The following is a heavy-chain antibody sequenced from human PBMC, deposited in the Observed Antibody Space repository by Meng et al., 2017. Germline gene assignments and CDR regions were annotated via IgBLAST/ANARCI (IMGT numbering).Heavy chain of an antibody. CDR2: SIPISGTA. V-gene: IGHV1-69*06. D-gene: IGHD3-10*01. CDR3: ASLPGWFGP. Sequence: GAWVDTPGSWVKGTCKAPGRTLRSYAIRWAPQAPRQGLEWLGRSIPISGTANYAQKLQGRDTIHEVKSTSTDSSELGSRQSEDPTVYYCASLPGWFGPWGQGTLVTVSS. CDR1: GRTLRSYA. J-gene: IGHJ5*02.